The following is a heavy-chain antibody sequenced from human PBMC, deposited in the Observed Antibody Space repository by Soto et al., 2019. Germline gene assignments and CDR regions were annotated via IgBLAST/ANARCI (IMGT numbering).Heavy chain of an antibody. CDR1: GGSISSSSYY. CDR3: ARLPPTRAIPYDYIWGSYRYTPKLSNYYFDY. Sequence: SETLSLTCTVSGGSISSSSYYWGWIRQPPGKGLEWIGSIYYSGSTYYNPSLKSRVTISVDTSKNQFSLKLSSVTAADTVVYYCARLPPTRAIPYDYIWGSYRYTPKLSNYYFDYWGQGTLVTVSS. CDR2: IYYSGST. V-gene: IGHV4-39*01. J-gene: IGHJ4*02. D-gene: IGHD3-16*02.